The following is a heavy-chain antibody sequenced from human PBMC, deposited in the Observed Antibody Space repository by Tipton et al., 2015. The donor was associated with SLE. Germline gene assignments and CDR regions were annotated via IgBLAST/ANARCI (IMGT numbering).Heavy chain of an antibody. J-gene: IGHJ4*02. CDR3: ARGGVVTLTQFDY. CDR2: IYYSANT. CDR1: GDPITSSSYY. D-gene: IGHD3-16*01. V-gene: IGHV4-39*01. Sequence: TLSLTCTVSGDPITSSSYYWGWIRQPPGKGLEWIGSIYYSANTYYNPSLKSRVTISVDTSRNQFSLKLSSVTAADTAVYYCARGGVVTLTQFDYWGQGTLVTVSS.